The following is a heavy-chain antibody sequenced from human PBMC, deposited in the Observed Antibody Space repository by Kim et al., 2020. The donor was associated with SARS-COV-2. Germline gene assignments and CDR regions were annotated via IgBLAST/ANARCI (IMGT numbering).Heavy chain of an antibody. CDR2: IYYSGST. V-gene: IGHV4-39*01. D-gene: IGHD1-26*01. Sequence: SETLSLTCTVSGGSISSSSYYWGWIRQPPGKGLEWIGSIYYSGSTYYNPSLKSRVTISVDTSKNQFSLKLSSVTAADTAVYYCATWDMDVWGQGTTVTVSS. CDR3: ATWDMDV. CDR1: GGSISSSSYY. J-gene: IGHJ6*02.